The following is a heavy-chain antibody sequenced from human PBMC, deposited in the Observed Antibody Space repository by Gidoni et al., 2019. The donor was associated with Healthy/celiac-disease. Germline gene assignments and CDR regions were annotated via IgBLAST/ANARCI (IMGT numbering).Heavy chain of an antibody. CDR1: GFTFSSSW. V-gene: IGHV3-74*01. Sequence: EVQLVESGGGLVQPGGSLRLSCAASGFTFSSSWMHWVRQAPGKGLVWGSRINSDGSSTSYADSVKGRFTISRDNAKNTLYLQMNSLRAEDTAVYYCARDMYYYDSSGDAFDIWGQGTMVTVSS. CDR2: INSDGSST. J-gene: IGHJ3*02. CDR3: ARDMYYYDSSGDAFDI. D-gene: IGHD3-22*01.